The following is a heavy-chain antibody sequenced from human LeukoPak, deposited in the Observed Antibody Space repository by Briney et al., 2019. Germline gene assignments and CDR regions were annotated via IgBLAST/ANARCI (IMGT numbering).Heavy chain of an antibody. CDR3: ARATRQWLVRGLDY. Sequence: SETLSLTCTVSGGSLSSYYWSWIRQPPGKGLEWIGYIYYSGSTNYNPSLKSRVTISVDTSKNQFSLKLSSVTAADTAVYYCARATRQWLVRGLDYWGQGTLVTVSS. V-gene: IGHV4-59*01. J-gene: IGHJ4*02. CDR2: IYYSGST. CDR1: GGSLSSYY. D-gene: IGHD6-19*01.